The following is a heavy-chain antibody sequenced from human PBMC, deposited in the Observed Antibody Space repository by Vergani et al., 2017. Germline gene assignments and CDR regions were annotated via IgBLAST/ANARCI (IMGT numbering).Heavy chain of an antibody. V-gene: IGHV1-69*01. D-gene: IGHD3-3*01. CDR3: ASRDITIFGVVIIRGYYYYGMDV. J-gene: IGHJ6*02. CDR2: INPIFGTA. CDR1: GYTFTGYY. Sequence: QVQLVQSGAEVKKPGASVKVSCKASGYTFTGYYIHWVRQAPGRGLEWMGWINPIFGTANYAQKFQGRVTITADESTSTAYMELSSLRSEDTAVYYCASRDITIFGVVIIRGYYYYGMDVWGQGTTVTVSS.